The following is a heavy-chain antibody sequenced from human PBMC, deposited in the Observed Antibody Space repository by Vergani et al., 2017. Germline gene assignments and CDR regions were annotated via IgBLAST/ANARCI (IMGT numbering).Heavy chain of an antibody. J-gene: IGHJ4*02. V-gene: IGHV4-61*01. Sequence: QVQLQESGPGLVKPSETLSLTCTVSGASVNRANYYWSWIRQTPGTGLEWIGFIYHSGGTSYSPSLKSRVTISLDTSKNQFSLKVGSVTAADTAMYYCASTFCGGVCYYDHWGQGTLVTVSS. D-gene: IGHD2-21*01. CDR2: IYHSGGT. CDR1: GASVNRANYY. CDR3: ASTFCGGVCYYDH.